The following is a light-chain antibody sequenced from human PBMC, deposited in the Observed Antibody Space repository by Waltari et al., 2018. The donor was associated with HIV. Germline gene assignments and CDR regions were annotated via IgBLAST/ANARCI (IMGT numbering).Light chain of an antibody. CDR1: SSNIGSYS. Sequence: QSVLTQPPSASGTPGQRVTISCSGGSSNIGSYSVFWYQLLPGTAPKLLVYRNDQRPSGVPDRLSGSKSGTSASLAISGLRSEDEADYYCAAWDDSLSGYVFGTGTKVTVL. J-gene: IGLJ1*01. V-gene: IGLV1-47*01. CDR2: RND. CDR3: AAWDDSLSGYV.